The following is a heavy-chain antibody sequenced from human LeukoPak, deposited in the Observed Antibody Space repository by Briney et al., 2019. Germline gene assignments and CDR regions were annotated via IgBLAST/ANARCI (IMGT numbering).Heavy chain of an antibody. CDR1: GGSISSSSYY. CDR2: IYFRGST. Sequence: SETLSLTCTVSGGSISSSSYYWGWIRQPPGKGLEWIGSIYFRGSTYYNPSLKSRVTVSVDTSKNQFSLKLSSVTAADTAVYYCARLGFSSGNWFDPWGQGTLVTVSS. J-gene: IGHJ5*02. CDR3: ARLGFSSGNWFDP. V-gene: IGHV4-39*01. D-gene: IGHD6-19*01.